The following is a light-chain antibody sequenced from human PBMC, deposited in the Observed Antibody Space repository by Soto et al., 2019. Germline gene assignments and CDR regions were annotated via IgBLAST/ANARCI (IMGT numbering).Light chain of an antibody. J-gene: IGKJ1*01. Sequence: EIVMTQSPATLSVSPGERATLSCRASQSVSSNLAWYQQKPGQAPRLLIYAASSRTTGIPDRFSGSGSGTEFTLTISRLEPEDFAVYYCQQYGNSPWAFGQGTKVDI. CDR2: AAS. V-gene: IGKV3-20*01. CDR3: QQYGNSPWA. CDR1: QSVSSN.